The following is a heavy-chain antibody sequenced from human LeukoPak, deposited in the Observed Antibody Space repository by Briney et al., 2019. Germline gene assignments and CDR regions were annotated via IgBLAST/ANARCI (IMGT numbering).Heavy chain of an antibody. Sequence: PGGSLRLSCAASGFTFSSNAMHWVRQAPGKGLEWVAVITYDGSNKYYADSVKGRFTISRDNSKNALYLQMNSLRAEDTAVYYCARDRTGGHDYGGKEIGVFDYWGQGTLVTVSS. J-gene: IGHJ4*02. CDR3: ARDRTGGHDYGGKEIGVFDY. D-gene: IGHD4-23*01. CDR1: GFTFSSNA. CDR2: ITYDGSNK. V-gene: IGHV3-30-3*01.